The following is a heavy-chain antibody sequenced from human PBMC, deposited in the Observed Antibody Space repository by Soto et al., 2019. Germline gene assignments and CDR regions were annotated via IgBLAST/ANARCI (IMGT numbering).Heavy chain of an antibody. V-gene: IGHV3-33*01. CDR1: GFTFSSYG. D-gene: IGHD1-26*01. Sequence: QVQLVESGGGVGQPGRSLRLSCAASGFTFSSYGMHWVRQAPGKGLEWVAVIWYDGSNKYYADSVKGRFTISRDNSKNTLYLQMNSLRAEDTAVYYCARPGVGATSFDYWGQGTLVTVSS. CDR3: ARPGVGATSFDY. CDR2: IWYDGSNK. J-gene: IGHJ4*02.